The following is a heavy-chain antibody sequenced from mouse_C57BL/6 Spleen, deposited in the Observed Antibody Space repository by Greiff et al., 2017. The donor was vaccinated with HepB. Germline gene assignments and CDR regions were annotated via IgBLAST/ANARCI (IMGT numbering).Heavy chain of an antibody. Sequence: QVQLKQPGAELVMPGASVKLSCKASGYTFTSYWMHWVKQRPGQGLEWIGEIDPSDSYTNYNQKFKGKSTFTVDKSSSTAYMQLSSLTSEDSAVYYCARREYSSGYVWAMDYWGQGTSVTVSS. D-gene: IGHD3-2*02. J-gene: IGHJ4*01. CDR3: ARREYSSGYVWAMDY. CDR1: GYTFTSYW. V-gene: IGHV1-69*01. CDR2: IDPSDSYT.